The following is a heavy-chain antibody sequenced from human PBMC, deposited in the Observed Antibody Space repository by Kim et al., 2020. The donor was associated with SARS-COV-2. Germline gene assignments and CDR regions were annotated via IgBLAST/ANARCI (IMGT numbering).Heavy chain of an antibody. CDR1: GGTFSSYA. CDR3: ARVRKYSIDFDY. J-gene: IGHJ4*02. CDR2: IIPIFGTA. D-gene: IGHD4-4*01. Sequence: SVKVSCKASGGTFSSYAISWVRQAPGQGLEWMGGIIPIFGTANYAQKFQGRVTITADESTSTAYMELSSLRSEDTAVYYCARVRKYSIDFDYWGQGTLVTVSS. V-gene: IGHV1-69*13.